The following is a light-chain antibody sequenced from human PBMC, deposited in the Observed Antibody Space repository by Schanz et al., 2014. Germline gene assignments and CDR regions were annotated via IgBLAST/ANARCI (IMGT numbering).Light chain of an antibody. CDR1: QSVLYSSNNKNY. CDR2: WAS. J-gene: IGKJ5*01. CDR3: QQYSSART. Sequence: DIVMTQSPDSLPVSLGERATINCKSSQSVLYSSNNKNYLAWYQQKPGQPPKLLISWASTRESGVPDRFSGSGSGTDFTLTISRLEPEDFAVYYCQQYSSARTFGQGTRLEIK. V-gene: IGKV4-1*01.